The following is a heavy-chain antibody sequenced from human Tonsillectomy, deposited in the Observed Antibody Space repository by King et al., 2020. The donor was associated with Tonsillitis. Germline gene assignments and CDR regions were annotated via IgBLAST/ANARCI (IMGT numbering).Heavy chain of an antibody. D-gene: IGHD6-19*01. V-gene: IGHV3-49*04. J-gene: IGHJ3*02. Sequence: VQLVESGGGLVQPGRSLRLSCTASGFTFGDYAMSWVRQAPGKGLEWVGFIRSKAYGGTTEYAASVKGRFTISRDDSKSIAYLQMNSLKTEDTAVYYCTREDSSGWYDAFDIWGHGTMVTVSS. CDR2: IRSKAYGGTT. CDR3: TREDSSGWYDAFDI. CDR1: GFTFGDYA.